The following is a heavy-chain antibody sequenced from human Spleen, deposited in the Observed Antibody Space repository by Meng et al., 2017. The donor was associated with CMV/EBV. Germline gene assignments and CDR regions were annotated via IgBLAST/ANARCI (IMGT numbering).Heavy chain of an antibody. Sequence: SCKVSGYTYTVHYMHEVQQAPVKGLEWMGLVDPEDGETIYAEKFQGRVTITADTPIDIAYMELSSLRSEDTAVYYCVTVLDYPHWFDPWGQGTLVTVSS. D-gene: IGHD4-11*01. CDR2: VDPEDGET. J-gene: IGHJ5*02. V-gene: IGHV1-69-2*01. CDR1: GYTYTVHY. CDR3: VTVLDYPHWFDP.